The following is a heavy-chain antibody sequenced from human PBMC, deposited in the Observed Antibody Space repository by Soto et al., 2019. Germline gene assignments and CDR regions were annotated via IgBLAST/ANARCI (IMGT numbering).Heavy chain of an antibody. CDR3: AREPSI. J-gene: IGHJ4*02. V-gene: IGHV4-31*03. CDR2: IYYSGGT. Sequence: QLQLQESGPGLVKPSQTLSLTCTVSGGFISSGGYFWNWIRQHPGKGLEWIGYIYYSGGTYYNPSLKSRVTISVDTSKNQFSLKLSSVTAADTAVYYCAREPSIWGQGTLVTVSS. CDR1: GGFISSGGYF.